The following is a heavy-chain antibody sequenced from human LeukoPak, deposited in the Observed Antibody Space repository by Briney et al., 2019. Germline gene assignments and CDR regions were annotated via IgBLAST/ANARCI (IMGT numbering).Heavy chain of an antibody. J-gene: IGHJ4*02. Sequence: GGSLRLSCAATGFTFSGHSMGWVRQAPGRGLEWVSHITSGGTVYYADSVKGRFTISRDNAKNSVYLQMSGLRAEDTALYYCTTLGYHLDSWGQGTLVTVSS. CDR2: ITSGGTV. D-gene: IGHD3-22*01. CDR1: GFTFSGHS. CDR3: TTLGYHLDS. V-gene: IGHV3-69-1*02.